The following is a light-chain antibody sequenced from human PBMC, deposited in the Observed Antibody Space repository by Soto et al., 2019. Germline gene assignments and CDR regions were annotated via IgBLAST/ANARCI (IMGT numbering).Light chain of an antibody. Sequence: DIQMTQSPSTLSASVGDRVTITFRARQSTSRWLAWYQRKPGKAPKLLIYKESTLKSGVPSRFSGSGSGTECTLTIRSLQPDDFATYQCQHYNSYSEAFGQGTK. CDR2: KES. V-gene: IGKV1-5*03. CDR3: QHYNSYSEA. J-gene: IGKJ1*01. CDR1: QSTSRW.